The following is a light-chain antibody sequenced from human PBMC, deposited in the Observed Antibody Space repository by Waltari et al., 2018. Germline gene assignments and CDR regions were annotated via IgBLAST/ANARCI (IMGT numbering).Light chain of an antibody. CDR3: QKYDFLPAT. CDR2: HTS. Sequence: EIVLTQSPGTLSLSPGERATLSCRASQGVGKYLAWYQQRPRQAPRLLLYHTSIRATGIPDRFSGSGSGTDFSLTISRLEPEDFAVYYCQKYDFLPATFGQGTTVEIK. V-gene: IGKV3-20*01. CDR1: QGVGKY. J-gene: IGKJ1*01.